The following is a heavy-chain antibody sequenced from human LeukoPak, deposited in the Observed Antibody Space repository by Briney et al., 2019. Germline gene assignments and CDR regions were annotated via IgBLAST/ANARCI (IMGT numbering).Heavy chain of an antibody. CDR2: ISSSGSTI. Sequence: GGSLSLSCPASGFTFSDYYMSWIRQAPGKGLEWVSYISSSGSTINYADSVKGRFTISRDSAKKSLFLQMNSLRAEDTAVYYCARVGSSGYPIDYWGQGTLVTVSS. CDR3: ARVGSSGYPIDY. J-gene: IGHJ4*02. V-gene: IGHV3-11*01. D-gene: IGHD3-22*01. CDR1: GFTFSDYY.